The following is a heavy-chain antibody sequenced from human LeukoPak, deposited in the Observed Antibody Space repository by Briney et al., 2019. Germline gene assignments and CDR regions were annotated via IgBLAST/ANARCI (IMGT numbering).Heavy chain of an antibody. J-gene: IGHJ5*02. CDR3: ARATRPAGDGDWFDP. CDR1: GYSFTYYY. CDR2: IYPGDSDT. V-gene: IGHV5-51*01. D-gene: IGHD4-17*01. Sequence: GESLKISCKTSGYSFTYYYIAWVRQMPGKGLEWMGIIYPGDSDTRYSPSFQGQVTISADNSMKTAYLQFNSLQASDTAIYYCARATRPAGDGDWFDPWGQGTLVTVSS.